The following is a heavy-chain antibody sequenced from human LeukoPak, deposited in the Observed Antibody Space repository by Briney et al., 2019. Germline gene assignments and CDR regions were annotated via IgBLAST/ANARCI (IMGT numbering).Heavy chain of an antibody. CDR2: IYTSGST. V-gene: IGHV4-4*07. Sequence: SETLSLTCTVSGGSISSYYWSWIRQPAGKGLEWIGRIYTSGSTNYNPSLKSRVTISVDTSKNQFSLKLSSVTAADTAVYYCARDSSSWRDYWYFDLWGRGTLVTVSS. J-gene: IGHJ2*01. D-gene: IGHD6-13*01. CDR1: GGSISSYY. CDR3: ARDSSSWRDYWYFDL.